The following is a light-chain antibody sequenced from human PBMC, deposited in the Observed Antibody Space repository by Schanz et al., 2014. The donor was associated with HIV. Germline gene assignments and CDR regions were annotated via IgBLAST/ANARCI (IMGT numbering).Light chain of an antibody. CDR2: GDK. CDR3: QSFDTSLSAVV. CDR1: SSNIGAGYE. J-gene: IGLJ2*01. Sequence: QSVLTQPPSVSGAPGQRVTISCTGSSSNIGAGYEVHWYKQLPETAPKLLIFGDKNRPSGVPDRYSGSKSGTSASLAITGLQAEDEGDYYCQSFDTSLSAVVFGGGTKLTVL. V-gene: IGLV1-40*01.